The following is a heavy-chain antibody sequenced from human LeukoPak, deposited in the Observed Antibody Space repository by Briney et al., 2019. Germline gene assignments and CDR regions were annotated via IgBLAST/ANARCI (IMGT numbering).Heavy chain of an antibody. CDR1: GDSVSSTSAA. J-gene: IGHJ6*02. CDR3: ARAMFGELPYYYYYGMDV. CDR2: TYYRSKWYN. V-gene: IGHV6-1*01. Sequence: SQTLSLTCAISGDSVSSTSAAWNWIRQSPSRGLEWLGRTYYRSKWYNDYALSVKSRITINPDTSNNRFSLQLYSVTPEDTAVYYCARAMFGELPYYYYYGMDVWGQGTTVTVSS. D-gene: IGHD3-10*02.